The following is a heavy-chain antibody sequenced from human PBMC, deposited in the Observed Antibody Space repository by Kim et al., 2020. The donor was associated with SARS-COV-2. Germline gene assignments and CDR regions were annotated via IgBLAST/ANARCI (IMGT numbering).Heavy chain of an antibody. Sequence: ATAYAASVKGRFTISRDDSKNTAYLQMNSRKTEDTAVYYCTSREGWYVYWGQGTLVTVSS. D-gene: IGHD2-15*01. J-gene: IGHJ4*02. CDR3: TSREGWYVY. V-gene: IGHV3-73*01. CDR2: AT.